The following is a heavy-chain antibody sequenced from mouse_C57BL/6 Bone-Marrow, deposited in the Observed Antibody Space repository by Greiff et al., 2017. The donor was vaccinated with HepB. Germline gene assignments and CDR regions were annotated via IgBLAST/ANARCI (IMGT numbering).Heavy chain of an antibody. CDR1: GFNIKDDY. J-gene: IGHJ3*01. Sequence: DVQLQESGAELVRPGASVKLSCTASGFNIKDDYMHWVKQRPEQGLEWIGWIDPENGDTEYASKFQGKATITADTSSNTAYLQLSSLTSEDTAVYYCTTNGYYLFAYWGQGTLVTVSA. CDR2: IDPENGDT. CDR3: TTNGYYLFAY. V-gene: IGHV14-4*01. D-gene: IGHD2-3*01.